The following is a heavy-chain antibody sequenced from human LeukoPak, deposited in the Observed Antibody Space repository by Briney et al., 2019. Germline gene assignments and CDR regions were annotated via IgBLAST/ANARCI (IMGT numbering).Heavy chain of an antibody. D-gene: IGHD2/OR15-2a*01. V-gene: IGHV4-38-2*02. CDR1: GYPISRGYH. J-gene: IGHJ6*04. CDR3: ARDFPLLSNNYFGMDV. CDR2: IYFTEST. Sequence: KPAETLSLPCAVSGYPISRGYHWGWIRHPPGRGLEWSVSIYFTESTYYNPSLKSRVTMSLDTSKNQFSLKLTSVTAADTAVYYCARDFPLLSNNYFGMDVWGKGTTVTVSS.